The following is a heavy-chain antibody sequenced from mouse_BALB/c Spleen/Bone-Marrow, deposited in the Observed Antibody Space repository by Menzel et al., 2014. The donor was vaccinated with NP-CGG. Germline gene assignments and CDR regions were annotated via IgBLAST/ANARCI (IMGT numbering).Heavy chain of an antibody. CDR3: TRGGRPPFAY. Sequence: SGSELVRPGASVKLSCKASGYTFTSYWMHWVKQRPGQGLEWIGNIYPGSAGTNYDEKFKSKATLTVDTSSSTAYMQLSSLASEDSAVYYCTRGGRPPFAYWGQGTLVTVSA. CDR1: GYTFTSYW. D-gene: IGHD2-12*01. V-gene: IGHV1S22*01. CDR2: IYPGSAGT. J-gene: IGHJ3*01.